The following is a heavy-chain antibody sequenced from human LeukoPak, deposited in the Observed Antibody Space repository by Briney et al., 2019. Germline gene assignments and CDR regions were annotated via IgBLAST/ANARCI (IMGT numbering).Heavy chain of an antibody. V-gene: IGHV4-31*03. CDR2: IYYSGST. D-gene: IGHD1/OR15-1a*01. Sequence: TPSLTCTVSGGSISSGGYYWTWIRQHPGKGLEWIGYIYYSGSTYYNPSLKSRVTISVETSKNQLSLKIKSVTAADTAVYYCARGTYNWNNGDYHNYGIDVGGQATSVTVAS. CDR3: ARGTYNWNNGDYHNYGIDV. CDR1: GGSISSGGYY. J-gene: IGHJ6*02.